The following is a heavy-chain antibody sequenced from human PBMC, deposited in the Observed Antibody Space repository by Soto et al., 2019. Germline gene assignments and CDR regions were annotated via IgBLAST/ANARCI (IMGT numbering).Heavy chain of an antibody. CDR1: GGSISSGGYY. Sequence: QVQLQESGPGLVKPSQTLSLTCTVSGGSISSGGYYWSWIRQHPGKGLEWIGYIYYSGSNYYNPSLKSRVTISVDTSKNQFSLKLSSVTAADTAVYYCAREGSSSWSTDYWGQGTLVTVSS. J-gene: IGHJ4*02. CDR2: IYYSGSN. V-gene: IGHV4-31*03. CDR3: AREGSSSWSTDY. D-gene: IGHD6-13*01.